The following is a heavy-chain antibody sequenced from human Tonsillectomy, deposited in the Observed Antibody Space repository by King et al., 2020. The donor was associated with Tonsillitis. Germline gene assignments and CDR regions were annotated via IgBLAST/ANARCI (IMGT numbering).Heavy chain of an antibody. J-gene: IGHJ6*03. CDR2: IIPIVGTA. CDR3: ARGYCRGTACYNNPHYYYYYMDV. CDR1: GGTFSSSA. V-gene: IGHV1-69*01. Sequence: QLVQSGAEVKKPGSSVRVSCKASGGTFSSSAISWVRRAPGQGFEWMGGIIPIVGTAHYAQSFQGRVTITADESTTTAYMELRSLSSEDTSVYYCARGYCRGTACYNNPHYYYYYMDVWGKGTTVTVSS. D-gene: IGHD2-21*02.